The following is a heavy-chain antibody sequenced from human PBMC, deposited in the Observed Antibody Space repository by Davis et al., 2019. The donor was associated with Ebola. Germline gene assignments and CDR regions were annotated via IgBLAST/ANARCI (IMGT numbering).Heavy chain of an antibody. J-gene: IGHJ6*02. CDR3: ARVPEVYYDFWSGLPYYYYGMDV. V-gene: IGHV3-21*01. D-gene: IGHD3-3*01. CDR2: ISSSSSYI. Sequence: PGGSLRLSCVASGLTFSNYAMSWVRQVPGKGLEWVSSISSSSSYIYYADSVKGRFTISRDNAKNSLYLQMNSLRAEDTAVYYCARVPEVYYDFWSGLPYYYYGMDVWGQGTTVTVSS. CDR1: GLTFSNYA.